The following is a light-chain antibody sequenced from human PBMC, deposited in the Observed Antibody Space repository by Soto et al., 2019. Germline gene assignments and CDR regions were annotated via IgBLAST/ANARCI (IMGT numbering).Light chain of an antibody. V-gene: IGLV2-11*01. J-gene: IGLJ1*01. CDR2: DVT. CDR1: SSDVAGYNF. Sequence: HSVLTQPRSVSGSPGQSVTISCIGTSSDVAGYNFVSWYQQHPGKAPILMIYDVTKRPSGVPDRFSGSKSGYTASLTISGLQAEDEADYYCCSYAGSYNYVFGTGTKVTVL. CDR3: CSYAGSYNYV.